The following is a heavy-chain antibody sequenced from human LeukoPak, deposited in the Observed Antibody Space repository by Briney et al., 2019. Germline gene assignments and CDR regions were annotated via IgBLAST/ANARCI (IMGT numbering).Heavy chain of an antibody. CDR3: ARDPQYSGSYPDY. J-gene: IGHJ4*02. V-gene: IGHV1-46*01. CDR1: GYTFTTYY. CDR2: INPSGGST. Sequence: ASVKVSCKASGYTFTTYYMHWVRQAPTRGLEWMGLINPSGGSTTYAQRFQGRVTMTRDTSTSTVYLELSNLRSEDTAVYYCARDPQYSGSYPDYWGQGTLVTVSS. D-gene: IGHD1-26*01.